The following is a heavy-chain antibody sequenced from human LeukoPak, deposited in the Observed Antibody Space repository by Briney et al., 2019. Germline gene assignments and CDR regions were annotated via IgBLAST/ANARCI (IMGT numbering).Heavy chain of an antibody. V-gene: IGHV4-4*07. D-gene: IGHD1-26*01. J-gene: IGHJ6*03. CDR2: IYTTGST. Sequence: SETLSLTCTVSGGSISSYYWNWIRQPAGKGLEWVGRIYTTGSTSYNPSLKSRVTMSVDTSKKQISLKLSSVTAADTAVYYCARDFTDTGSSLVYYYYYYMDVWGKGITVTVSS. CDR1: GGSISSYY. CDR3: ARDFTDTGSSLVYYYYYYMDV.